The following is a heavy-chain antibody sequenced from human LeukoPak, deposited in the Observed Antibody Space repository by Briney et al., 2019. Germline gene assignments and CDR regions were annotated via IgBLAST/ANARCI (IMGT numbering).Heavy chain of an antibody. CDR2: IYYSGST. V-gene: IGHV4-59*12. J-gene: IGHJ6*03. CDR1: GGSFNTYY. Sequence: SETLSLTCAVYGGSFNTYYWSWIRQPPEKGLEWIAYIYYSGSTNYNPSLKSRVTISVDTSKNQFSLQLNSVTPEDTAVYYCARAAVVNPYYYYYMDVWGKGTTVTVSS. D-gene: IGHD3-22*01. CDR3: ARAAVVNPYYYYYMDV.